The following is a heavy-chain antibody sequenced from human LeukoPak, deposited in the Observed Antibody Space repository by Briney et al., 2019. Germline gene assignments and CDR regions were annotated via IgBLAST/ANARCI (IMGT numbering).Heavy chain of an antibody. Sequence: PSETLSLTCAIYGGSFSDNYWSWIRQPPGKGLEWIGEINQSGTTNYNPSLKSPVTISVDTSTNQFSLKLSSVTAADTAVYYCARTSKSPYDYVWGSDQLPYLFDYWGRGTLVTVSS. CDR2: INQSGTT. CDR3: ARTSKSPYDYVWGSDQLPYLFDY. D-gene: IGHD3-16*02. CDR1: GGSFSDNY. J-gene: IGHJ4*02. V-gene: IGHV4-34*01.